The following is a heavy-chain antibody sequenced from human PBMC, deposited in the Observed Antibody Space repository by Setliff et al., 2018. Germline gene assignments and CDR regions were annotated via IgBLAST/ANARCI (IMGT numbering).Heavy chain of an antibody. CDR3: ARDNTIVGATDY. CDR1: GGSITSGSYY. D-gene: IGHD1-26*01. J-gene: IGHJ4*02. V-gene: IGHV4-61*02. Sequence: PSETLSLTCAVSGGSITSGSYYWSRIRQPAGEGLEWIGRLHTSGTTDYNPSLKGRVTISADTSTSHFSLKLTSVTAADTAVYYCARDNTIVGATDYWGQGALVTVSS. CDR2: LHTSGTT.